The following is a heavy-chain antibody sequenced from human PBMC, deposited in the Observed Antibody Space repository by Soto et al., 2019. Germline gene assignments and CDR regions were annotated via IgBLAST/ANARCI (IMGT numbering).Heavy chain of an antibody. V-gene: IGHV3-23*01. J-gene: IGHJ4*02. CDR1: GFTFSSYA. CDR3: AKDEGEYGDYTDY. Sequence: EVQLLESGGGLVQPGGSLRLSCAASGFTFSSYAMSWVRQAPGKGLEWVSAISGSGGSTYYADSVKGRFTISRDNSKNTRYLQMNSLRAEDTAVYYCAKDEGEYGDYTDYWGQGTLVTVSS. CDR2: ISGSGGST. D-gene: IGHD3-16*01.